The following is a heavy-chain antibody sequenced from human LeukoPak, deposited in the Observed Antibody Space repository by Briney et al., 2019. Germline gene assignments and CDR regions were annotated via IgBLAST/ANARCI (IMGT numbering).Heavy chain of an antibody. CDR1: GGSISSYY. J-gene: IGHJ3*02. CDR3: ARLRRRAVVAATGRDAFDI. CDR2: IYYSGST. Sequence: SETLSLTCTVSGGSISSYYWSWIRQPPGKVLEWIGYIYYSGSTNYNPSLKSRVTISVDTSKNQFSLKLSSVTAADTAVYYCARLRRRAVVAATGRDAFDIWGQGTMVTVSS. D-gene: IGHD2-15*01. V-gene: IGHV4-59*08.